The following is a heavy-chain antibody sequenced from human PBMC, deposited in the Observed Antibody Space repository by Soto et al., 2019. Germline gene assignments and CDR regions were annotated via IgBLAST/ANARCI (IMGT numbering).Heavy chain of an antibody. V-gene: IGHV3-72*01. CDR2: SRNRANSYTT. CDR1: GFTFSDHY. Sequence: EVQLVESGGGLVQPGGSLRLSCAASGFTFSDHYMDWVRQAPGKGLEWVGRSRNRANSYTTEYAASVKGRFSISRDDSKNSVYLQMDSLKTEDTAVYYCVRGITIIRVSHFDYWGQGTLVTVSS. J-gene: IGHJ4*02. D-gene: IGHD3-10*01. CDR3: VRGITIIRVSHFDY.